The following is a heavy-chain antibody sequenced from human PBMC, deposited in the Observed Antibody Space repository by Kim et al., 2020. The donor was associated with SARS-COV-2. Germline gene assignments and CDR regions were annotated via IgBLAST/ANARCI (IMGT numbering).Heavy chain of an antibody. D-gene: IGHD3-3*01. Sequence: GGSLRLSCAASGFSFSNYGMHWVRQAPGKGLECVAIISYDRSDKHYADSVKGRFTISRDNSKNTLYLQMNSLRAEDTAVYYCARDSEPYDFWSGYYYHYSMDVWGQGTTVTVSS. J-gene: IGHJ6*02. V-gene: IGHV3-30-3*01. CDR3: ARDSEPYDFWSGYYYHYSMDV. CDR1: GFSFSNYG. CDR2: ISYDRSDK.